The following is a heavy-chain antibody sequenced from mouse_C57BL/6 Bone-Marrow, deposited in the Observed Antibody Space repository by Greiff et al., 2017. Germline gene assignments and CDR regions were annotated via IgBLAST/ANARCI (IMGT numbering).Heavy chain of an antibody. Sequence: QVQLQQPGAELVKPGASVKLSCKASGYTFTSYWMQWVKQRPGQGLEWIGEIDPSDSYTNYNQKFKGKATLTVDTSSSTAYMQLSSLTSEDAAVDDCASGGDYSSSSYFDYWGQGTTLTVSS. CDR1: GYTFTSYW. CDR3: ASGGDYSSSSYFDY. J-gene: IGHJ2*01. V-gene: IGHV1-50*01. CDR2: IDPSDSYT. D-gene: IGHD1-1*01.